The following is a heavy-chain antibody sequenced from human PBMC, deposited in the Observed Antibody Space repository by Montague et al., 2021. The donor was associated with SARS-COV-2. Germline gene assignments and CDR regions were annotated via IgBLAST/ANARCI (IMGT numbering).Heavy chain of an antibody. CDR3: ARSQDCSTTSCHFDY. D-gene: IGHD2-2*01. CDR2: IYHSGST. V-gene: IGHV4-38-2*02. Sequence: SETLSLTCTVSGGSISSYYWGWIRQPPGKGLEWIGSIYHSGSTYYNPSLKSRVTISVDTSKNQFSLKLSSVTAADTAVYYCARSQDCSTTSCHFDYWGRGTLVTVSS. CDR1: GGSISSYY. J-gene: IGHJ4*02.